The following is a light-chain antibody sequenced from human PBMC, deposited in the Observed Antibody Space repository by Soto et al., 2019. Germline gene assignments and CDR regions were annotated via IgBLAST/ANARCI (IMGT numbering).Light chain of an antibody. CDR1: QRITTY. J-gene: IGKJ2*01. Sequence: HMTQSPSSLSASVGDRVTITCRASQRITTYLNWYQQKPGKAPKLLISTAATLQGGVPSRFSGSGSGTDFTLAITTLQPEDFATYFCQQSYSTPYTFGQGTKLEIK. CDR3: QQSYSTPYT. CDR2: TAA. V-gene: IGKV1-39*01.